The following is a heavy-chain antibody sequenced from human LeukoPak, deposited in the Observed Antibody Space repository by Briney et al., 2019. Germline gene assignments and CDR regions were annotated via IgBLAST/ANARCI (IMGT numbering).Heavy chain of an antibody. J-gene: IGHJ5*02. D-gene: IGHD2-2*01. CDR3: ARDYFSHCSSTSCSINWFDP. V-gene: IGHV1-18*01. CDR2: ISAYNGNT. Sequence: ASVKVSCKASGYTFTSYGISWVRQAPGQGLEWMGRISAYNGNTNYAQKLQGRVTMTTDTSTSTAYMELRSLRSDDTAVYYCARDYFSHCSSTSCSINWFDPWGQGTLVTVSS. CDR1: GYTFTSYG.